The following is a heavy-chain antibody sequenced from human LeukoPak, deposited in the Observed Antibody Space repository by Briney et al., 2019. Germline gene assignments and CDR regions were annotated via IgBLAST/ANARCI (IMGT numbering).Heavy chain of an antibody. Sequence: PSETLSLTCTVSGASITSGTYYWTWIRQPAGKGLEWIGRVYTSGSSTSNPSLNGRVTISADTSKNQFSLRLKSVTAADTGVYYCARTTVGPYGSQTYFYYYMDVWGKGTTVTVSS. J-gene: IGHJ6*03. D-gene: IGHD1-26*01. CDR1: GASITSGTYY. CDR2: VYTSGSS. V-gene: IGHV4-61*02. CDR3: ARTTVGPYGSQTYFYYYMDV.